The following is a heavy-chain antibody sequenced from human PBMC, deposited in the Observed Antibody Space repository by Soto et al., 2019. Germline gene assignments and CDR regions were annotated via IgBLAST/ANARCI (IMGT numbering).Heavy chain of an antibody. CDR2: IYHSGST. CDR3: ARMYSRSWSNWFDP. D-gene: IGHD6-13*01. J-gene: IGHJ5*02. V-gene: IGHV4-4*02. Sequence: LSLTCAVSSGSISSSNWWSWVRQPPGKGLEWIGEIYHSGSTTYNPSLKSRVTISVDKSKKQLCLKLSSVTSADTPVYYCARMYSRSWSNWFDPWGQGTLVTVSS. CDR1: SGSISSSNW.